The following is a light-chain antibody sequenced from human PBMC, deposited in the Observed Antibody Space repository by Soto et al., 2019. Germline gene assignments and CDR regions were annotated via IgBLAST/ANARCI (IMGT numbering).Light chain of an antibody. J-gene: IGKJ2*01. V-gene: IGKV3-11*01. CDR3: QQRSNWPYT. CDR2: DAS. CDR1: QSVSSY. Sequence: EIVLTQSPATLSLSPGERATLSCRASQSVSSYLAWYQQKPGQAPRLLIYDASNRATGIPARFSGSGSGTHFTLTISSLAPEDLAVYYCQQRSNWPYTFGQGTKLEIK.